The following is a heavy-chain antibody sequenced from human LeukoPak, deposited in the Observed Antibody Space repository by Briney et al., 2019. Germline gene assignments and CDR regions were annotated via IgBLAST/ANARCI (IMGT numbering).Heavy chain of an antibody. Sequence: SETLSLTCAVSGGSINSHYWGWIRQPPGKGLQWIGDINSTGKNNYNPSLKSRVTISLDTSKSHLSLNLTSVLAADTAIYYCVRRDTGWNYFDYWGQGILVTVSS. J-gene: IGHJ4*02. CDR1: GGSINSHY. V-gene: IGHV4-4*08. CDR3: VRRDTGWNYFDY. D-gene: IGHD6-19*01. CDR2: INSTGKN.